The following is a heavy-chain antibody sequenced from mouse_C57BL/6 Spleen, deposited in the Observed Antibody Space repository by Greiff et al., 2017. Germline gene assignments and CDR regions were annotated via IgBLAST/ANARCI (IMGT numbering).Heavy chain of an antibody. CDR1: GYSFTGYY. Sequence: VQLQQSGPELVKPGASVKISCKASGYSFTGYYMNWVKQSPEKSLEWIGEINPSTGGTTYNQKFKAKATLTEEKSSSTTYMQLKSLTSEDSAVDYCAIRDCGSSVWYCDVWGTGTTVTVSS. CDR2: INPSTGGT. D-gene: IGHD1-1*01. V-gene: IGHV1-42*01. J-gene: IGHJ1*03. CDR3: AIRDCGSSVWYCDV.